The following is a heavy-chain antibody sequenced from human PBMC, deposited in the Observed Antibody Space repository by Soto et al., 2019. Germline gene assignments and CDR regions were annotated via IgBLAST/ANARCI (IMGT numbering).Heavy chain of an antibody. CDR2: IDPSDCYT. D-gene: IGHD3-22*01. CDR3: AVKGKYYYDSSGNWAAFDI. Sequence: PGESLKISCNGSGYSFTSYWISWVRQMPGKGLEWMGRIDPSDCYTNYSPSFQGRVTISADKSISTGYLKWSSLKASDHAMYYCAVKGKYYYDSSGNWAAFDIWGEWTMVTV. J-gene: IGHJ3*02. V-gene: IGHV5-10-1*01. CDR1: GYSFTSYW.